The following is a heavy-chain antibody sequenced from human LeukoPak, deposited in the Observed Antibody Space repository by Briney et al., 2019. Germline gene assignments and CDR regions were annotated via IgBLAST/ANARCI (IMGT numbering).Heavy chain of an antibody. CDR1: GGSISSGSYY. V-gene: IGHV4-61*02. CDR3: ATLYCSSTSCYPPDY. D-gene: IGHD2-2*01. J-gene: IGHJ4*02. CDR2: IYTSGST. Sequence: SETLSLTCTVSGGSISSGSYYWSWIRQPAGKGLEWIGRIYTSGSTNYNPSLKSRVTISVDTSKNQFSLKLSSVTAADTAVYYCATLYCSSTSCYPPDYWGQGTLVTVSS.